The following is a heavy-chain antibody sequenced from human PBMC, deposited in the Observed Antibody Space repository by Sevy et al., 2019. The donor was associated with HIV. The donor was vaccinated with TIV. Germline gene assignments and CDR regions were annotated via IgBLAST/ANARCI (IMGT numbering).Heavy chain of an antibody. CDR3: ATHAGIAAAGRVFDY. J-gene: IGHJ4*02. CDR2: TRNKADSYTT. CDR1: GFTFSDHY. Sequence: GGSLRLSCAASGFTFSDHYMEWVRQAPGKGLEWVGRTRNKADSYTTDYAASVKGRFTISRDDSKNSLYRLMNSLKTEDTAVYYCATHAGIAAAGRVFDYWGQGTLVTVSS. V-gene: IGHV3-72*01. D-gene: IGHD6-13*01.